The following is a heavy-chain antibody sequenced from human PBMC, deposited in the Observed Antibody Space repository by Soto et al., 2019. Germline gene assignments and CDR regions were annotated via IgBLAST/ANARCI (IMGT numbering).Heavy chain of an antibody. Sequence: EVQLVESGGGLVKPGGSLRLSCAASGFTFSSYSMNWVRQAPGKGLEWVSSISSSSSYIYYADSAKGRFTISRDNAKNSLYLQMNSLRAEDTAVYYCARDFGYCSGGSCYSYYYYYMDVWGKGTTVTVSS. CDR1: GFTFSSYS. D-gene: IGHD2-15*01. V-gene: IGHV3-21*01. CDR3: ARDFGYCSGGSCYSYYYYYMDV. CDR2: ISSSSSYI. J-gene: IGHJ6*03.